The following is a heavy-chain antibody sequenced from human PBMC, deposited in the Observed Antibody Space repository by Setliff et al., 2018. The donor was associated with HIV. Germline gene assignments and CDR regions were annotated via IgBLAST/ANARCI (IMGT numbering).Heavy chain of an antibody. CDR1: GGSISSNNYF. Sequence: SETLSLTCTVSGGSISSNNYFWSWIRQPAGKGLEWIGHIYPSGSTNYNPSLKSRVTISVDTSKNQFSLKLSSVTAADTAVYYCARQITMVRGVYQPYYYYYMDVWGKGTTVTVSS. D-gene: IGHD3-10*01. CDR3: ARQITMVRGVYQPYYYYYMDV. J-gene: IGHJ6*03. CDR2: IYPSGST. V-gene: IGHV4-61*09.